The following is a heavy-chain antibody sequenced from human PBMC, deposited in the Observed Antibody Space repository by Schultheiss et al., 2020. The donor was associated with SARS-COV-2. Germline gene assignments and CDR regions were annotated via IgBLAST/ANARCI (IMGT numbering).Heavy chain of an antibody. CDR3: ARHPVVAALEGDRYYYYDYGMDV. CDR1: GDSISSYY. Sequence: SETLSLTCTVSGDSISSYYWSWIRQPPGKGLEWIGYIFYSGSTNYNPSLKSQVAISVDTSKNQFSLKLSSVTAADTAVYYCARHPVVAALEGDRYYYYDYGMDVWGQGTTVTVSS. CDR2: IFYSGST. V-gene: IGHV4-59*08. D-gene: IGHD2-15*01. J-gene: IGHJ6*02.